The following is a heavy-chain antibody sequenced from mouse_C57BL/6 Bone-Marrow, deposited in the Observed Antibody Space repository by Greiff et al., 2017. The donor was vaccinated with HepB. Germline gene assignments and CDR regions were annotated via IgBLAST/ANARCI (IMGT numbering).Heavy chain of an antibody. V-gene: IGHV1-66*01. Sequence: VQLQQSGPELVKPGASVKISCKASGYSFTSYYIHWVKQRPGQGLEWIGWIYPGSGNTKYNEKFKGKATLTADTSSSTAYMQLSSLTSEDSAVYYSARGYYGSGYFDVWGTGTTVTVSS. CDR1: GYSFTSYY. CDR3: ARGYYGSGYFDV. CDR2: IYPGSGNT. D-gene: IGHD1-1*01. J-gene: IGHJ1*03.